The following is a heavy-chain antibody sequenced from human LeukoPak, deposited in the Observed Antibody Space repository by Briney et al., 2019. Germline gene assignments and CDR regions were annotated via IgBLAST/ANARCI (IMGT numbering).Heavy chain of an antibody. CDR1: RFNFSNYA. D-gene: IGHD4-17*01. CDR2: ISYDGSKK. J-gene: IGHJ4*02. V-gene: IGHV3-30*04. Sequence: GKSLRLSCAASRFNFSNYALHWVRQAPGKGLEWVTVISYDGSKKYYADSVKGRFTISRDNSKNNYQLQMDSLRAEDTAIYFCAREGDGDYAGSLDRWGQGTLVTVSS. CDR3: AREGDGDYAGSLDR.